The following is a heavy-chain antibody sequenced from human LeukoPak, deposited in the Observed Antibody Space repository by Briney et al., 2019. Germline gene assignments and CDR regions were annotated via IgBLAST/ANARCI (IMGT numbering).Heavy chain of an antibody. CDR2: VYYSGST. CDR1: GGSISSYF. J-gene: IGHJ3*02. V-gene: IGHV4-59*08. Sequence: SETLSLTCTVSGGSISSYFWNWIRQPPGKGLEWIGYVYYSGSTNHNPSLKSRVTISQDTSKNQFSLEVTSVTAADTAVYYCARHPKEGPSDRSGYINAFDIWGQGTMVTVSS. D-gene: IGHD3-22*01. CDR3: ARHPKEGPSDRSGYINAFDI.